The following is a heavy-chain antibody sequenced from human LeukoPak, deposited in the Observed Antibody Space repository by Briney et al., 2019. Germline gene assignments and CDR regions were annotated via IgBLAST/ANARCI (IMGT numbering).Heavy chain of an antibody. CDR3: AELGITMIGGV. CDR1: GFTFSSYG. J-gene: IGHJ6*04. D-gene: IGHD3-10*02. V-gene: IGHV3-30*02. Sequence: GGSLRLSCAASGFTFSSYGMHWVRQAPGKGLEWVAYIQNDGSNEQYADSVKGRFSISRDSSKNILYLQMNSLRAEDTAVYYCAELGITMIGGVWGKGTTVIISS. CDR2: IQNDGSNE.